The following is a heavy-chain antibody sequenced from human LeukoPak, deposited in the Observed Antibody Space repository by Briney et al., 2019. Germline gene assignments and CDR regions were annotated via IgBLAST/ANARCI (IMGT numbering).Heavy chain of an antibody. D-gene: IGHD2-15*01. V-gene: IGHV1-69*05. CDR2: IIPIFGTA. CDR3: ARDKCSGGSCYSGSEYFQH. CDR1: GGTFSSYA. J-gene: IGHJ1*01. Sequence: ASVKVSCKASGGTFSSYAIGWVRQAPGQGLEWMGGIIPIFGTANYAQKFQGRVTITTDESTSTAYMELSSLRSEDTAVYYCARDKCSGGSCYSGSEYFQHWGQGTLVTVSS.